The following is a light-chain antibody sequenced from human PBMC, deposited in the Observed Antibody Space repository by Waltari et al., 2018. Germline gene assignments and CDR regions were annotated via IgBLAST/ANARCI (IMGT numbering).Light chain of an antibody. CDR3: QVWDGSSDRYV. CDR1: NIGEKR. J-gene: IGLJ1*01. Sequence: SYVLAQPLSVSVAPGETARIPCVENNIGEKRVSGYQQKSGRAPVLVIYDNGDRPAGIPERISASSSGNAATLTIARVEAGDEADYYCQVWDGSSDRYVFGTGTTVTVL. V-gene: IGLV3-21*04. CDR2: DNG.